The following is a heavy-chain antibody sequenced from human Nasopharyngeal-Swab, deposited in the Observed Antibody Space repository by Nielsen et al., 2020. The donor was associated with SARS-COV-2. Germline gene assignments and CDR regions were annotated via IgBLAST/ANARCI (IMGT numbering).Heavy chain of an antibody. V-gene: IGHV1-69*13. J-gene: IGHJ6*02. CDR1: GGTFSSYA. D-gene: IGHD1-26*01. CDR2: IIPIFGTA. CDR3: ASPGQWELPYPDYYGMDV. Sequence: SVKVSCKASGGTFSSYAISWVRQDPGQGLEWMGGIIPIFGTANYAQKFQGRVTITADESTSTAYMELSSLRSEDTAVYYCASPGQWELPYPDYYGMDVWGQGTTVTVSS.